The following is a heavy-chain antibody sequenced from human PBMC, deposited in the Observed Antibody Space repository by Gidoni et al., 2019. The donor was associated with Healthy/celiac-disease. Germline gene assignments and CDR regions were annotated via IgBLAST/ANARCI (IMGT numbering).Heavy chain of an antibody. CDR3: ARAGPSPPGGDY. Sequence: EVQLVESGGGLVKPGGSLRLSCPASGFTFSSYSMNWVRQAPGKGLGGVSSISSSSSYIYYADSVKGRFTISRDNAKKSLYLKMNSLRAEDTAVYYCARAGPSPPGGDYWGQGTLVTVSS. V-gene: IGHV3-21*01. D-gene: IGHD3-16*01. J-gene: IGHJ4*02. CDR2: ISSSSSYI. CDR1: GFTFSSYS.